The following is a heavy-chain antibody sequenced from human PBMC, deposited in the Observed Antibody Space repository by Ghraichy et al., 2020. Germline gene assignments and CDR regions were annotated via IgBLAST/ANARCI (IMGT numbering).Heavy chain of an antibody. Sequence: GGSLRLSCAASGFTFSSYWMHWVRQAPGKGLVWVSRINSDGSSTTYADSVKGRFTISRDNAKNTLYLQMNSLRAEDTAVYYCASAVGAAAGLFDPWGQGTLATVSS. J-gene: IGHJ5*02. CDR1: GFTFSSYW. CDR3: ASAVGAAAGLFDP. CDR2: INSDGSST. V-gene: IGHV3-74*01. D-gene: IGHD6-13*01.